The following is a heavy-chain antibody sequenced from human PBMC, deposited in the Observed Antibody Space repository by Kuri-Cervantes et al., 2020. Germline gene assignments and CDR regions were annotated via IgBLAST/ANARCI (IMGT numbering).Heavy chain of an antibody. D-gene: IGHD2-2*01. J-gene: IGHJ3*02. V-gene: IGHV1-18*01. CDR1: GYTFTSYG. Sequence: ASVKVSCKASGYTFTSYGISWVRQAPGQGLEWMGWISAYNGNTNYAQKLQGRVTMTTDTSTSTAYMEPRSLRSDDTAVYYCARDPLTYEYQLLWSAFDIWGQGTMVTVSS. CDR2: ISAYNGNT. CDR3: ARDPLTYEYQLLWSAFDI.